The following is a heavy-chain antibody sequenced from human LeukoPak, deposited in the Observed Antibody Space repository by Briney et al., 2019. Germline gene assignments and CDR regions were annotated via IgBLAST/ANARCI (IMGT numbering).Heavy chain of an antibody. CDR3: AKARAAAGSYYFDY. CDR2: ISWNSGSI. Sequence: GRSLRLSCAASGFTFDDYAMHWVRQAPGKGLEWVSGISWNSGSIGYADSVKGRFTISGDNAKNSLYLQMNSLRAEDMALYYCAKARAAAGSYYFDYWGQGTLVTVSS. V-gene: IGHV3-9*03. J-gene: IGHJ4*02. CDR1: GFTFDDYA. D-gene: IGHD6-13*01.